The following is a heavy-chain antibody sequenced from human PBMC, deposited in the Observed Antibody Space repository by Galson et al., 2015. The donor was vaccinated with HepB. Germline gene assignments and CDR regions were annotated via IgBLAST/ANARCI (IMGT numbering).Heavy chain of an antibody. CDR1: GFSLNGYA. CDR2: ISGGSDVR. D-gene: IGHD1-26*01. Sequence: SLRLSCAASGFSLNGYAMSWVRQAPGKGLEWVSSISGGSDVRNYADSVKGRFTISRDNSKNTLYLQMTSLRGEDTAVYYCAKKTYSGQHPFDYWGQGTLVTVSS. CDR3: AKKTYSGQHPFDY. V-gene: IGHV3-23*01. J-gene: IGHJ4*02.